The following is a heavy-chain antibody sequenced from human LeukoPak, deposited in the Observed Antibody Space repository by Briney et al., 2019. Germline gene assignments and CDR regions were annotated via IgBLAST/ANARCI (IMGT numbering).Heavy chain of an antibody. D-gene: IGHD2-21*02. Sequence: PGGSLRLSCAASGFTLSSYTMNWVRQAPGKGLEWVSSISSSSTYIDYADSVKGRFTLSRDNAKNSLYLQMISLRAEDTAVYYCARRSYWGSDCYGSDAFDIWGQGTMVTVSS. CDR1: GFTLSSYT. V-gene: IGHV3-21*01. CDR3: ARRSYWGSDCYGSDAFDI. J-gene: IGHJ3*02. CDR2: ISSSSTYI.